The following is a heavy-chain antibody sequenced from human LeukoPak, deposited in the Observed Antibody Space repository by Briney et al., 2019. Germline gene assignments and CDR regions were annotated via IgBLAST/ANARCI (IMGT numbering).Heavy chain of an antibody. Sequence: GGSLRLSCAASGFTFSTYGMNWVRQAPGKGLEWVSVISGSGGNTYYADSVKGRFTISRDNAKNSLFLQMNSLRVEDTAIYYCARGGSYPGCWGQGTLVTVSS. CDR2: ISGSGGNT. CDR1: GFTFSTYG. D-gene: IGHD1-26*01. CDR3: ARGGSYPGC. V-gene: IGHV3-23*01. J-gene: IGHJ4*02.